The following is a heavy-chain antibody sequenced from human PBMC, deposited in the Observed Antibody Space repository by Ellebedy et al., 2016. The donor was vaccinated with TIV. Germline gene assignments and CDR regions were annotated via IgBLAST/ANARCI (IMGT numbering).Heavy chain of an antibody. V-gene: IGHV3-11*01. Sequence: GGSLRLSCAASEFIFSDYYMIWIRQAPGKGLECVSYISSSGSPIYYADSVRGRFTISRDNAKNSLYLQMNSLRAEDTAVYYCARDTRFIDQQHNWFDPWGQGTLVTVSS. D-gene: IGHD1/OR15-1a*01. J-gene: IGHJ5*02. CDR1: EFIFSDYY. CDR2: ISSSGSPI. CDR3: ARDTRFIDQQHNWFDP.